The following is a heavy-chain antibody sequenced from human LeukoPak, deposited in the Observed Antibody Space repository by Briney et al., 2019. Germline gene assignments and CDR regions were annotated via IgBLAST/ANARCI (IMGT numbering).Heavy chain of an antibody. J-gene: IGHJ4*02. V-gene: IGHV3-23*01. CDR1: GFTFSTYA. CDR3: AKGYIQLWWFDY. CDR2: ISGSGDGA. D-gene: IGHD2-21*01. Sequence: PGGSLRLSCAASGFTFSTYAMSWVRQAPGKGLQWVSLISGSGDGAHYADSVKGRFTISRDNSKNTVYLQTTNLRAEDTAVYYCAKGYIQLWWFDYWGQGTLVTASS.